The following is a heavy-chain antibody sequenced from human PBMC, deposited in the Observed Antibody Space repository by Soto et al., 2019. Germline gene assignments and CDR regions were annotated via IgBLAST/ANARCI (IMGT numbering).Heavy chain of an antibody. J-gene: IGHJ4*02. D-gene: IGHD3-9*01. V-gene: IGHV4-59*08. CDR3: ARHPGYYDILTGYTTYFFDY. CDR1: GGSIGTYY. CDR2: IYYRGNT. Sequence: SETLSLTCTVSGGSIGTYYWSWIRQPPGKGLEWIGYIYYRGNTDYNPSLKSRVTISLDTPKNQFSLKLSSVTAADTAVYYCARHPGYYDILTGYTTYFFDYWGQGTLVTVSS.